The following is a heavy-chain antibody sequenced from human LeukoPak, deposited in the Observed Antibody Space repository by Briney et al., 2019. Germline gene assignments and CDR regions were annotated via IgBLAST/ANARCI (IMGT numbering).Heavy chain of an antibody. CDR3: ARGKRAYYSIDYYYYMDV. J-gene: IGHJ6*03. CDR2: MNPNSGNT. CDR1: GYTFTSYD. V-gene: IGHV1-8*03. Sequence: GASVKVSCKASGYTFTSYDINWVRQATGQGLEWMGWMNPNSGNTGYAHKFQGRVTITRNTSISTAYMELSSLRSEDTAVYYCARGKRAYYSIDYYYYMDVWGKGTTVTVSS. D-gene: IGHD3-22*01.